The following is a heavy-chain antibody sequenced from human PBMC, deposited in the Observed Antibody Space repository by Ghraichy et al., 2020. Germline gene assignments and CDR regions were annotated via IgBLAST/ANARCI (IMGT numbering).Heavy chain of an antibody. CDR2: IKQDGSDK. J-gene: IGHJ4*02. CDR1: GFTFSNYW. D-gene: IGHD6-19*01. V-gene: IGHV3-7*03. CDR3: ARDPYSSGWANPLDY. Sequence: GGSLRLSCAASGFTFSNYWMSWVRQAPGKGLEWVANIKQDGSDKYYVDSVKGRFTISRDNAKNSLYLQMNSLRAEDTAIYYCARDPYSSGWANPLDYWGQGTLVTVSS.